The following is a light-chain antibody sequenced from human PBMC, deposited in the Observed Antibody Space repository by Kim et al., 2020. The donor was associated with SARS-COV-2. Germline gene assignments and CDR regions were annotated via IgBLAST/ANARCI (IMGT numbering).Light chain of an antibody. J-gene: IGLJ3*02. CDR1: SSDVGAYKY. Sequence: GQSVTISCTGTSSDVGAYKYVSWYQQHPGKAPKFIIYDVSERPSGVPDRFSGSKSGNTASLTISGLQAEDEADYYCYSYGGGYTWVFGGGTKVTVL. CDR2: DVS. V-gene: IGLV2-11*01. CDR3: YSYGGGYTWV.